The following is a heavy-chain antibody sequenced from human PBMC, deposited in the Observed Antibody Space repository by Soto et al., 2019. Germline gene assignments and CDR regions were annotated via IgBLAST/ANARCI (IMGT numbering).Heavy chain of an antibody. V-gene: IGHV4-59*01. CDR2: IYYSGST. CDR3: ARDSSTPSFTFDY. J-gene: IGHJ4*02. CDR1: GGSISSYY. Sequence: SETLSLTCTVSGGSISSYYWSWIRQPPGKGLEWIGYIYYSGSTNYNPSLKSRVTISVDTSKNQFSLKLSSVTAADTAVYYCARDSSTPSFTFDYWGQGTLVTVSS. D-gene: IGHD2-2*01.